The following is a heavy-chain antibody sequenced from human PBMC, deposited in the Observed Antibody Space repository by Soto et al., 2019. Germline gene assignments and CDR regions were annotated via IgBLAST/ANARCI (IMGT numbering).Heavy chain of an antibody. CDR2: ISYDGSNK. Sequence: GGSLRLSCAASGFTFSSYGMHWVRQAPGKGLEWVAVISYDGSNKYYADSVKGRFTISRDNSKNKLYLQMKSQRAEDTVVYYCAKSNAYYYYYYMDVWGKGTTVTVSS. CDR1: GFTFSSYG. D-gene: IGHD1-1*01. J-gene: IGHJ6*03. CDR3: AKSNAYYYYYYMDV. V-gene: IGHV3-30*18.